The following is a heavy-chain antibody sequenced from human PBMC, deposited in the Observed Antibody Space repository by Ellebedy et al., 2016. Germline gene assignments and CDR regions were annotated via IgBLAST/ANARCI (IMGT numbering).Heavy chain of an antibody. CDR1: GGSVDTYY. CDR3: ARGLYFDSSGYHYWFDP. J-gene: IGHJ5*02. D-gene: IGHD3-22*01. Sequence: SETLSLTXTVSGGSVDTYYWTWIRQPPGKGLEWIGYVFYGGSTKYNPSLKSRVTISLDTSKNQFSLKLTSVAAADTAVYYCARGLYFDSSGYHYWFDPWGQGTLVTVSS. V-gene: IGHV4-59*02. CDR2: VFYGGST.